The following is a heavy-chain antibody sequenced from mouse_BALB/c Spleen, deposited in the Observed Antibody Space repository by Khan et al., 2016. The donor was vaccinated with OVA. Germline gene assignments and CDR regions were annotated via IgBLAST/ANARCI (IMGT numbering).Heavy chain of an antibody. CDR3: ARSGYGIPFAY. D-gene: IGHD2-1*01. V-gene: IGHV1S81*02. J-gene: IGHJ3*01. CDR2: INPSNGVS. CDR1: GYTFTSYY. Sequence: QVQLQQPGAELGKPGASVKISCKASGYTFTSYYLYWVKQRPGQGLEWIGGINPSNGVSHFNEKFKSKATLTVDKSSSTAYMQLNSLTSEDSAVYYCARSGYGIPFAYWGQGTLVTVST.